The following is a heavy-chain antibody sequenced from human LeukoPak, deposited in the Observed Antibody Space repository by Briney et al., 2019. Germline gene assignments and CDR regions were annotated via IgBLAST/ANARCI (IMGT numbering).Heavy chain of an antibody. D-gene: IGHD6-6*01. V-gene: IGHV1-8*03. CDR2: MNPKSGDT. CDR3: ARAMSIAARLQTIFDY. J-gene: IGHJ4*02. CDR1: GYSFTNYD. Sequence: ASVKVSCKASGYSFTNYDINWVRQATGQGLEWMGWMNPKSGDTGYSQKFQGRVFITRDTSINTAYMELSSLGSDDTAVYYCARAMSIAARLQTIFDYWGQGTLVTISS.